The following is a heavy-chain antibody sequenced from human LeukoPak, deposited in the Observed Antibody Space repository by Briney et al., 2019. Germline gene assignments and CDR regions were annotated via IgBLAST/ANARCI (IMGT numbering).Heavy chain of an antibody. V-gene: IGHV1-24*01. J-gene: IGHJ6*02. CDR1: GYTLTELS. D-gene: IGHD5-12*01. CDR2: FDPEDGET. Sequence: ASVTVSCKVSGYTLTELSMHWVRQAPGKGLEWMGGFDPEDGETIYAQKFQGRVTMTEDTSTDTAYMELSSLRSGDTAVYYCATRATDLPWYYGMDVWGQGTTVTVSS. CDR3: ATRATDLPWYYGMDV.